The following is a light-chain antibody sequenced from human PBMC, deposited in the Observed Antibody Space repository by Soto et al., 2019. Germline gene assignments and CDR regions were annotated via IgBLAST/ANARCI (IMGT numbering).Light chain of an antibody. V-gene: IGLV2-14*01. CDR3: SSYTTSSTLLYV. J-gene: IGLJ1*01. Sequence: QSVLTQPASVSGSPGQSITISCTGTSSDVGGYNSVSWYQQHPGKAPKLMIYEVSNRPPGVSNRFSGSKSGNTASLTISGLQAEDEADYYCSSYTTSSTLLYVFGTGTKLTVL. CDR2: EVS. CDR1: SSDVGGYNS.